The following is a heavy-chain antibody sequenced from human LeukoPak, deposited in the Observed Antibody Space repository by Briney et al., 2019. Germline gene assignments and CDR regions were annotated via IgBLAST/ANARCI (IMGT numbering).Heavy chain of an antibody. J-gene: IGHJ1*01. CDR1: GYTFTGYY. V-gene: IGHV1-2*02. CDR2: INPNSGGT. D-gene: IGHD5-18*01. CDR3: ARGSFSADAPLVLDYFHH. Sequence: ASVKVSCKASGYTFTGYYIHWVRQAPGQGLEWMGWINPNSGGTNYAQKFQGRVTMTRDTSISTAYMELSRLRADDTAVSYCARGSFSADAPLVLDYFHHWGQGTLVTDSS.